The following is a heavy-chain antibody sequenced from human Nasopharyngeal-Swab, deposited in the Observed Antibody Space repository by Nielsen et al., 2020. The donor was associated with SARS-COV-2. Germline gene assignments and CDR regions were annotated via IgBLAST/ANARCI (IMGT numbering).Heavy chain of an antibody. CDR3: ARERGGGYGDY. V-gene: IGHV3-48*04. CDR2: ITSGNSV. Sequence: GVLKISCATSGITFSPYTMTWVRQAPGKGLQWISYITSGNSVQYADSVRGRFTISRDNAKNSLYLQMNSLTAEDTAVYYCARERGGGYGDYWGQGTLVTVSS. D-gene: IGHD5-12*01. CDR1: GITFSPYT. J-gene: IGHJ4*02.